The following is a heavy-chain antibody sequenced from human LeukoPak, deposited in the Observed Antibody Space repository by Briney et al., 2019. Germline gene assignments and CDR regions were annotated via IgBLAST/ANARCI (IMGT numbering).Heavy chain of an antibody. Sequence: PSETLSLTCTVSGGSISSSSYYWGWIRQPPGKGLEWIGSIYYSGSTYYNPSLKSRVTISVDTSKNQFSLKLSSVTAADTAVYYCARLSDTSYYYDSSGVYWYFDLWGRGTPVTVSS. V-gene: IGHV4-39*01. CDR3: ARLSDTSYYYDSSGVYWYFDL. J-gene: IGHJ2*01. CDR2: IYYSGST. CDR1: GGSISSSSYY. D-gene: IGHD3-22*01.